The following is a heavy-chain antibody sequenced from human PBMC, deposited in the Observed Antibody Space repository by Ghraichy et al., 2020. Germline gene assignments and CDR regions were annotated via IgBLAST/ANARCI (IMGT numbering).Heavy chain of an antibody. J-gene: IGHJ4*02. CDR2: IYHSGST. D-gene: IGHD3-22*01. V-gene: IGHV4-38-2*02. Sequence: SETLSLTCTVSGYSISSGYYWGWIRQPPGKGLEWIGSIYHSGSTYYNSSLKSRVTISVDTSKNQFSLKLSSVTAADTAVYYCARGPDSSGYYPFDYWGQGTLVTVSS. CDR1: GYSISSGYY. CDR3: ARGPDSSGYYPFDY.